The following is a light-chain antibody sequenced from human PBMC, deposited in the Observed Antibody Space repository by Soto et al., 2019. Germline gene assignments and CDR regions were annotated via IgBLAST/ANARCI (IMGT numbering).Light chain of an antibody. V-gene: IGLV1-44*01. Sequence: QSVLAQPPSASGTPGQRVTISCSGSSSNIGSNTVNWYQQVPGTAPKLLIYSNDRRPSGVPDRFSGSKSGASASLAISGLQYEDEADYYCAAWDDRLNGRLFGGGTKVTVL. CDR1: SSNIGSNT. CDR2: SND. J-gene: IGLJ3*02. CDR3: AAWDDRLNGRL.